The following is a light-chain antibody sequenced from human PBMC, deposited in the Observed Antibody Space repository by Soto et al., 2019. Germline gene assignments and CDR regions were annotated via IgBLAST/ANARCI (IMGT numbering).Light chain of an antibody. CDR1: QSVSSY. J-gene: IGKJ1*01. CDR2: DAS. Sequence: EIVLTQSPATLSLSPGERATLSCRASQSVSSYLAWYQQKPGQAPRLLIYDASNRATGIPARLSRSGSGTDFTITISSLEPADFAVYYGQQRSNWLPWTVGQGTKVEIK. CDR3: QQRSNWLPWT. V-gene: IGKV3-11*01.